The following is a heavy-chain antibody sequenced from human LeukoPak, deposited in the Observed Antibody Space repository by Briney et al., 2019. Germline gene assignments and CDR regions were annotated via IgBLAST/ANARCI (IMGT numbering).Heavy chain of an antibody. V-gene: IGHV3-30-3*01. Sequence: GGSLRLSCAASGLTFSSYAMHWVRQAPGKGLEWVAVISYDGSNKYYADSVKGRFTISRDNSKNTLYLQMNSLRAEDTAVYYCAKDRSSYGDYVLDYWGQGTLVTVSS. J-gene: IGHJ4*02. CDR2: ISYDGSNK. CDR3: AKDRSSYGDYVLDY. CDR1: GLTFSSYA. D-gene: IGHD4-17*01.